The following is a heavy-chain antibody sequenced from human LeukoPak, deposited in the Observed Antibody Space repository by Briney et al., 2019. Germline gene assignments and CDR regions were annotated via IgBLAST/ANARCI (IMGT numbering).Heavy chain of an antibody. V-gene: IGHV1-2*02. Sequence: ASVKVSFKASGYTFTGFFMHWVRQAPGQGLEWMGWISPNIGDAYYAQKFQGRVTMTRDRSINTAYMELSRLTSDDTAVYYCARMDLDGGDSIGFDSWGQGTLVTVSS. D-gene: IGHD2-21*02. CDR3: ARMDLDGGDSIGFDS. CDR1: GYTFTGFF. J-gene: IGHJ5*01. CDR2: ISPNIGDA.